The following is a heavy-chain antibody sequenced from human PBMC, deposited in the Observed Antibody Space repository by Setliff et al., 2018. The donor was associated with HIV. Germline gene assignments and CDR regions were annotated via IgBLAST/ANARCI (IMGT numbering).Heavy chain of an antibody. Sequence: GGSLRLSCAASGFFLSTYWMNWVRQAPGKGPQWVARIVSDGSGTSHADAVKGRFTISRDNAKNTLCLQMNSLRAEDSAMYYCATNRRDCYSASCPLTSWGQGTLVTVSS. CDR3: ATNRRDCYSASCPLTS. D-gene: IGHD2-2*01. CDR1: GFFLSTYW. CDR2: IVSDGSGT. V-gene: IGHV3-74*01. J-gene: IGHJ4*02.